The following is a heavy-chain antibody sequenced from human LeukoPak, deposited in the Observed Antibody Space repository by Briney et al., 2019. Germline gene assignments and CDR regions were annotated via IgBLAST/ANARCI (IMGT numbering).Heavy chain of an antibody. CDR1: GFTFSGSA. CDR2: IRSKANSYAT. V-gene: IGHV3-73*01. Sequence: PGGSLRLSCAASGFTFSGSAMHWVRQASGKGLEWVGRIRSKANSYATAYAASVKGRFTISRDDSKNTAYLQMNSLKTEGTAVYYCTRHGESAVAGTFVRWGQGTLVTVSS. CDR3: TRHGESAVAGTFVR. D-gene: IGHD6-19*01. J-gene: IGHJ4*02.